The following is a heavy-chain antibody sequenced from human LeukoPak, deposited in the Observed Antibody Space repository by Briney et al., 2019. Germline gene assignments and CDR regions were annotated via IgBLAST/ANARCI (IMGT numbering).Heavy chain of an antibody. V-gene: IGHV3-23*01. J-gene: IGHJ4*02. CDR3: GRDRTGSYYRDPDY. D-gene: IGHD3-10*01. CDR1: GFTFSNYA. Sequence: GGSLRLSCATSGFTFSNYAMSWVRQAPGKGLEWLSAIRYSGGTTYYADSVRGRFTISRDNSRNTLYLQMNSLRAEDTAVYYCGRDRTGSYYRDPDYWGQGTLVTVSS. CDR2: IRYSGGTT.